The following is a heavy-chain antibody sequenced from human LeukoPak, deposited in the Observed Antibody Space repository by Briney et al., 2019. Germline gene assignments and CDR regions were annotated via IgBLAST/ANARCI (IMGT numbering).Heavy chain of an antibody. J-gene: IGHJ4*02. CDR1: GFTFSDYW. CDR2: INTDGSIT. CDR3: ARDRGPRTGYMVREAYDY. V-gene: IGHV3-74*01. Sequence: GGSLRLSCAASGFTFSDYWIHWVRQAPGKGLVWVSRINTDGSITNYADSVKGRFSISRDNAKNTLYLQMSSLRAEDTAVYYCARDRGPRTGYMVREAYDYWGQGTLVTVSS. D-gene: IGHD3-10*01.